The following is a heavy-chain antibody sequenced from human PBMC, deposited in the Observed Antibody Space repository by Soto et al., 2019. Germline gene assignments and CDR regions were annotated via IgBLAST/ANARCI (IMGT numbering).Heavy chain of an antibody. D-gene: IGHD6-13*01. V-gene: IGHV3-33*01. CDR2: LWYDGSNK. J-gene: IGHJ4*02. CDR3: ARDDQPRIAEAGNCFDY. Sequence: QVQLVESGGGVVQPGMSLILSCAASGFTFSSYGMHWVRQAPGKGLEWVAVLWYDGSNKYYADSVNGRFTISRDNSKNTLYLQMNSLRAEDTAVYYCARDDQPRIAEAGNCFDYWGQGTMVTVSS. CDR1: GFTFSSYG.